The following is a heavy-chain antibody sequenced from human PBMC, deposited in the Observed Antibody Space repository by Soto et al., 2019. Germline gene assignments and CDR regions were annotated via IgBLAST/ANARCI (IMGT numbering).Heavy chain of an antibody. Sequence: ASVEVCCTVSGYTITDLSMHWVQQATEKGLEWMGGFDPEDGETIYAQKFQGRVTMTEDTSTDTAYMELSSLRSEDTAVYYCATDILPGDYGDYVDYWGQGTLVTVSS. CDR3: ATDILPGDYGDYVDY. V-gene: IGHV1-24*01. D-gene: IGHD4-17*01. CDR2: FDPEDGET. J-gene: IGHJ4*02. CDR1: GYTITDLS.